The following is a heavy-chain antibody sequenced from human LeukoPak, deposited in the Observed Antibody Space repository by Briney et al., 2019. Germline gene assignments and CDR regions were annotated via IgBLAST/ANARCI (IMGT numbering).Heavy chain of an antibody. Sequence: PGGSLRLSCAASGFTFSNYAIHWVRQAPGKGLEWVTVISYDGGSKFYADCVKGRFTLSRDNSKNTLYLQMNTLRAEAPAVYYCARDVAAAGTFFAGMDVWGRGTTVTVSS. J-gene: IGHJ6*02. V-gene: IGHV3-30-3*01. CDR1: GFTFSNYA. D-gene: IGHD6-13*01. CDR2: ISYDGGSK. CDR3: ARDVAAAGTFFAGMDV.